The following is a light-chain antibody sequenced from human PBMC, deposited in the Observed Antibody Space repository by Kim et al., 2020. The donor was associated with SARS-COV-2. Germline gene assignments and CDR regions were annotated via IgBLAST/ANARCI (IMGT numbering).Light chain of an antibody. J-gene: IGKJ4*01. CDR2: DAS. V-gene: IGKV3-11*01. CDR3: QQRSKWPLT. CDR1: QSVSSY. Sequence: EIVLTQSPATLSLSPGERATLSCRASQSVSSYLAWYQQKPGQAPRLLIYDASNRATGIPARFSGSGSGTDFTLTISSLEPEDFAVYYCQQRSKWPLTFGGGTTVDIK.